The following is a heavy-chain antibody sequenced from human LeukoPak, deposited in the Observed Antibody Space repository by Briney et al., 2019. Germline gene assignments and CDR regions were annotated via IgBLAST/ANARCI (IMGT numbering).Heavy chain of an antibody. J-gene: IGHJ5*02. Sequence: ASVKVSCKASGYTFTGYYMHWVRQAPGQGLEWMGWMNPNSGNTGYAQKFQGRVTITRNTSISTAYMELSSLRSEDTAVYYCAKDPYSSDPYNWFDPWGQGTLVTVSS. CDR1: GYTFTGYY. V-gene: IGHV1-8*03. D-gene: IGHD3-22*01. CDR3: AKDPYSSDPYNWFDP. CDR2: MNPNSGNT.